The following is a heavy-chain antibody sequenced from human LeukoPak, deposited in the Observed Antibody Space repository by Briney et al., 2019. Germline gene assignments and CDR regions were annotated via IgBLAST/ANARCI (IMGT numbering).Heavy chain of an antibody. CDR3: ARGPGGVGTTASLDY. CDR1: GYTFTNYG. Sequence: GASVKVSCKASGYTFTNYGISWVRQAPGQGLEWMGWISGFGGNTKYAQKFQGRVTMTTDTSTSTAYMDLRSLRSDDTAVYFCARGPGGVGTTASLDYWGQGTLVTVSS. J-gene: IGHJ4*02. D-gene: IGHD2/OR15-2a*01. CDR2: ISGFGGNT. V-gene: IGHV1-18*01.